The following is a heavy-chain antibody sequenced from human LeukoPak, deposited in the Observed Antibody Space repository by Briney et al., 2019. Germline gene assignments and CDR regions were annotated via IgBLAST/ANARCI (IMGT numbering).Heavy chain of an antibody. D-gene: IGHD6-19*01. CDR1: GFTVSSNY. J-gene: IGHJ4*02. CDR2: TYSGGST. CDR3: ARVLKYSSGREFDY. Sequence: GGSLRLSCAASGFTVSSNYMSWVRQAPGKGLEWVSVTYSGGSTYYADSVKGRFTISRDNSKNTLYLQMNSLRAEDTAVYYCARVLKYSSGREFDYWGQGTLVTVSS. V-gene: IGHV3-66*01.